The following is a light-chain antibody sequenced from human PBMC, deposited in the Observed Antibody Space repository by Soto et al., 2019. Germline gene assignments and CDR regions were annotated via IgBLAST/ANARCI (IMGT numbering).Light chain of an antibody. V-gene: IGKV3-15*01. CDR2: GIS. J-gene: IGKJ4*01. Sequence: EIVMTQSPATLSVSPGERATLSCRASQNIRNNYLAWYQQKPGQTPRLLIYGISTRATGFPARFSGSGSGTEFTLTISSLQSEDFAVYYCQQYNSWPLTFGGGTKVEIK. CDR3: QQYNSWPLT. CDR1: QNIRNN.